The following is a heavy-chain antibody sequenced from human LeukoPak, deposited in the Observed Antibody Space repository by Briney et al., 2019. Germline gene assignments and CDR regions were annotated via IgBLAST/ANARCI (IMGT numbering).Heavy chain of an antibody. CDR2: IQYDGTNK. CDR3: ARDRTAYSYGTLFDY. CDR1: TFTFSIYG. D-gene: IGHD5-12*01. Sequence: PGGSLRLSCASTFTFSIYGMHWVRQAPGKGLEWVAFIQYDGTNKYYADSVKGRFTISRDNSRNTLYLQMNSLRAEDTAVYYCARDRTAYSYGTLFDYWGQGTLVTVSS. V-gene: IGHV3-30*02. J-gene: IGHJ4*02.